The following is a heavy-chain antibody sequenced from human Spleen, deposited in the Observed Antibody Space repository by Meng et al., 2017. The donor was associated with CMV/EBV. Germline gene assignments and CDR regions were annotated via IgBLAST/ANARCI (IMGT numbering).Heavy chain of an antibody. CDR2: IYYSGST. D-gene: IGHD3-3*01. V-gene: IGHV4-59*01. J-gene: IGHJ6*02. Sequence: SETLSLTCTVSGGSISSYYWSWIRQPPGKGLEWIGYIYYSGSTNYNPSLKSRVTISVDTSKNQFSLKLSSVTAADTAVYYCARVASITIFGVVIKSRDYGMDVWGQGTTVTVSS. CDR1: GGSISSYY. CDR3: ARVASITIFGVVIKSRDYGMDV.